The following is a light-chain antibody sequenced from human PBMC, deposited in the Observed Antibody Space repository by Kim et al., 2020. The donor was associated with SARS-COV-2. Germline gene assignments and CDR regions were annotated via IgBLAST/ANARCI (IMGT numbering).Light chain of an antibody. CDR1: NIGSKN. CDR3: QVWYSNTEV. V-gene: IGLV3-9*01. Sequence: SYELTQPLSVSVALGQTARITCGGNNIGSKNVHWYQQKAGQAPVLVIYRDSNRPSGIPERFSGSNSGNTATLTISRAQAGDEADYYCQVWYSNTEVFGGGTQLTVL. J-gene: IGLJ3*02. CDR2: RDS.